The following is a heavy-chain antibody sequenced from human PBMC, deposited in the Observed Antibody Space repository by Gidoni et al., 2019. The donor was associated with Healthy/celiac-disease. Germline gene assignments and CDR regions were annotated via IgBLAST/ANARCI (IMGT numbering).Heavy chain of an antibody. CDR3: ARDHVAVANYGMDV. Sequence: QMQLVESGGGVVQPGRSLRLSCAASGFTFSSYGMHWVRQAPGKGLGWVAFIWYDGSNKYYADSVKGRFTISRDNSKNTLYLQMNSLRAEDTAVYYCARDHVAVANYGMDVWGQGTTVTVSS. CDR2: IWYDGSNK. D-gene: IGHD6-19*01. V-gene: IGHV3-33*01. J-gene: IGHJ6*02. CDR1: GFTFSSYG.